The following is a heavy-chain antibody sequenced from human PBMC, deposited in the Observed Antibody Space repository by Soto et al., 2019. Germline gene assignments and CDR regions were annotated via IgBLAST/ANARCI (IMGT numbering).Heavy chain of an antibody. J-gene: IGHJ5*02. D-gene: IGHD2-21*02. Sequence: QVQVVQSGRELKKPGASVKVSCKAQGYIFTKYGIGWVRQAPGHGLEWMGLINVYNGDRKVAQKFQDRVSMTTDTATDTAYMELKSLRSGDTAVYYCARLQLGGDRMLNWFDPWGQGTLVTVSS. V-gene: IGHV1-18*01. CDR1: GYIFTKYG. CDR2: INVYNGDR. CDR3: ARLQLGGDRMLNWFDP.